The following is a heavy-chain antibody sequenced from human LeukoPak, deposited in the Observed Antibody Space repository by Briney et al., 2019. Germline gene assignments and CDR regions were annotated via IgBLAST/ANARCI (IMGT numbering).Heavy chain of an antibody. CDR1: GGSISSSSYY. J-gene: IGHJ4*02. V-gene: IGHV4-39*07. CDR2: IYYSGST. D-gene: IGHD3-10*01. Sequence: SETLSLTCTVSGGSISSSSYYWGWIRQPPGKGLEWIGSIYYSGSTYYNPSLKSRLTISVDTSKNQFSLKLSSVTAADTAVYYCARRGSGSYYTDYWGQGTLVTVSS. CDR3: ARRGSGSYYTDY.